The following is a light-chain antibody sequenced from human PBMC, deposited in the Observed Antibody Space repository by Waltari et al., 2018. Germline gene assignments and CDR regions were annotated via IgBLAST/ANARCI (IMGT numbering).Light chain of an antibody. CDR2: DND. V-gene: IGLV1-51*01. Sequence: QSVLTQPPSVSASPGQKVTISCSGSSSNIGNNYVSWYQQLPGTAPKLLISDNDQRPAGIPDRFSGSKSGTSATLGITGLQTGDEADYYCGTWDSSLSIGVFGGGTKLTVL. CDR3: GTWDSSLSIGV. J-gene: IGLJ2*01. CDR1: SSNIGNNY.